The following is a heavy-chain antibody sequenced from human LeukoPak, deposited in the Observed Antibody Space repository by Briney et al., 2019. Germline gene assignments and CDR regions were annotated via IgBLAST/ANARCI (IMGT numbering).Heavy chain of an antibody. J-gene: IGHJ4*02. CDR2: IYYSGSS. D-gene: IGHD1-26*01. V-gene: IGHV4-39*07. CDR3: ARVGVTADFDY. CDR1: GGSISSSGYY. Sequence: SETLSLTCSVSGGSISSSGYYWGWVRQPPGKELEWIGSIYYSGSSHYNPSLKSRVSMSRDTAKNQFSLNLSSVTAADTAVYYCARVGVTADFDYWGQGTLVTVSS.